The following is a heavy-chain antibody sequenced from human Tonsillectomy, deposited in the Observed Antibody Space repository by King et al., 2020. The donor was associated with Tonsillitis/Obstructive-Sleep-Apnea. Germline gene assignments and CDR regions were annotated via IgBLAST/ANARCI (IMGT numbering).Heavy chain of an antibody. J-gene: IGHJ3*02. D-gene: IGHD5-24*01. CDR3: ASEGDVYTNAFDI. V-gene: IGHV1-46*01. CDR2: INPSGGST. CDR1: GYTFTNYF. Sequence: QLVQSGADVKEPGASVMVSCKASGYTFTNYFMHWVRQAPGQGLEWMGIINPSGGSTTHAQKFQGRVTMTRDTSTTTVYMELSSLRSEDTAVYYCASEGDVYTNAFDIWGQGTMVTVSS.